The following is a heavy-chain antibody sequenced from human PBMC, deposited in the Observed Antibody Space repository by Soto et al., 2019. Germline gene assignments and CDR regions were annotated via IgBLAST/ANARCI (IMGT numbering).Heavy chain of an antibody. CDR2: IYYSGNT. CDR3: ARVGATRGNWFDP. Sequence: QLQLQESGPGLVKPSETLSLTCTVSGGSISSSSYYWGWIRQPPGKGLEWIGYIYYSGNTYYNSSLRRRVIISVDTSKNPFYLKLNSVTAADTAVYYCARVGATRGNWFDPWGQGTLVTVSS. J-gene: IGHJ5*02. CDR1: GGSISSSSYY. D-gene: IGHD1-26*01. V-gene: IGHV4-39*02.